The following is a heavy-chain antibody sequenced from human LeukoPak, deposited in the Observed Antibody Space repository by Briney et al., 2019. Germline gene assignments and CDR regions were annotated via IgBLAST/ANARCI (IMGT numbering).Heavy chain of an antibody. Sequence: SETLSLTCTVSGGSISSSSYYWGWIRQPPGKGLEWIGSVYYSGSTYYNPSLKSRVTISVDTSKNQFSLKLNSVTAADTAIYYCVRDQPNGSGSYYSRTNWFDPWGQGTLVTVSS. CDR2: VYYSGST. CDR3: VRDQPNGSGSYYSRTNWFDP. J-gene: IGHJ5*02. CDR1: GGSISSSSYY. D-gene: IGHD3-10*01. V-gene: IGHV4-39*07.